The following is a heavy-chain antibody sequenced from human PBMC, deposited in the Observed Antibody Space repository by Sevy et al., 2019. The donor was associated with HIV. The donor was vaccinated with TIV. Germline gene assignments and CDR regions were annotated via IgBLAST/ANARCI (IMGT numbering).Heavy chain of an antibody. CDR2: IYHSGIT. D-gene: IGHD2-8*01. Sequence: SETLSLTCTVSGYSISSGYYWGWIRQPPGKGLEWIGSIYHSGITYYNPSLKSRVTISVDTSKNRFSLKLTSVTAADTAVYYCARLQMGYFDYWGQGTLVTVSS. CDR3: ARLQMGYFDY. J-gene: IGHJ4*02. CDR1: GYSISSGYY. V-gene: IGHV4-38-2*02.